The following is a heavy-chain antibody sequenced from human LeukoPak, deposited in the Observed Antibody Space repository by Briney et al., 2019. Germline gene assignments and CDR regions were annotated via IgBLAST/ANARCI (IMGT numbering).Heavy chain of an antibody. V-gene: IGHV3-7*01. Sequence: GGSLRLSCAASGFTFSSYWMSWVRQAPGKGLEWVANIKQDGSEKYYVDSVKGRFTISRDNAKNSLYLQMNSLRAEDTAVYYCARDGFRYYYYYYMDVWGKGTTVTVSS. CDR2: IKQDGSEK. CDR3: ARDGFRYYYYYYMDV. J-gene: IGHJ6*03. D-gene: IGHD5-12*01. CDR1: GFTFSSYW.